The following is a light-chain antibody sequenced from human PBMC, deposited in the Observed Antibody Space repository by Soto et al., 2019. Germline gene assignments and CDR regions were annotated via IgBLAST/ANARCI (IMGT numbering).Light chain of an antibody. Sequence: QSVLTQPASVSGSPGQSITISCTGTGSEIGAYNYVSWYQQHPGKAPKLIIYGVTHRPSGVSTRFSASKSAYTASLTISGLQAEDEADYYCSSFTTSYFYVFGPGTKVTVL. J-gene: IGLJ1*01. V-gene: IGLV2-14*01. CDR1: GSEIGAYNY. CDR3: SSFTTSYFYV. CDR2: GVT.